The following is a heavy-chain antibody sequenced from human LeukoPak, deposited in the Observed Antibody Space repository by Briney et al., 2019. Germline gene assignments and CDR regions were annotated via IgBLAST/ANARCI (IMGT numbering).Heavy chain of an antibody. J-gene: IGHJ5*02. CDR2: IYYSGST. V-gene: IGHV4-39*07. CDR3: ARVIRYGYVVNNWFDP. CDR1: GVSISNSSYY. D-gene: IGHD5-12*01. Sequence: SETLSLTCIVSGVSISNSSYYWGWIRQPPGTGLEWIGSIYYSGSTYYNPSLKSRVTISVDTSKNQFSLKLSSVTAADTAVYYCARVIRYGYVVNNWFDPWGQGTLVTVSS.